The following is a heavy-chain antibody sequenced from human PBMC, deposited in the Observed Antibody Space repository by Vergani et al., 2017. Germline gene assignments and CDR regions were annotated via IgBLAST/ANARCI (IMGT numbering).Heavy chain of an antibody. J-gene: IGHJ5*02. CDR3: GRKQSPASLMDKPIDI. Sequence: QVQLVASGGGLVRPGGSLRLSCADSGFIFSDYYMTWIRQTPGKGLEWLAHISDGGETKMYAESLKGRFTVSRANTKNLLILQMKTLKVDDTATYYCGRKQSPASLMDKPIDIWGQGTLVTVSS. CDR1: GFIFSDYY. V-gene: IGHV3-11*01. D-gene: IGHD1/OR15-1a*01. CDR2: ISDGGETK.